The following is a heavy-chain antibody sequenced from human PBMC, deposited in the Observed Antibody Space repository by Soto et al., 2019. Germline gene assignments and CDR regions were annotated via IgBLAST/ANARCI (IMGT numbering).Heavy chain of an antibody. D-gene: IGHD5-12*01. V-gene: IGHV4-31*03. CDR1: GGSVRSDRYY. CDR3: ASGVIVPTTLVH. J-gene: IGHJ4*01. CDR2: IYFSGDA. Sequence: QVQLQESGPGLVKPSQTLSLTCTVSGGSVRSDRYYWSWIRQRPGKGLEWIGYIYFSGDAYYNPSLKSRVATSVDTSKNPFSLKLNSVTAADTAVYYCASGVIVPTTLVHWGQGALVTVSP.